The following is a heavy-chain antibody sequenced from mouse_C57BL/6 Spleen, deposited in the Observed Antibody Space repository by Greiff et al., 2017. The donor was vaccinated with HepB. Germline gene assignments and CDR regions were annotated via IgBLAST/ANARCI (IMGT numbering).Heavy chain of an antibody. V-gene: IGHV3-6*01. CDR2: ISYDGSN. J-gene: IGHJ4*01. CDR1: GYSITSGYY. Sequence: ESGPGLVKPSQSLSLTCSVTGYSITSGYYWNWIRQFPGNKLEWMGYISYDGSNNYNPSLKNRISITRDTSKNQFFLKLNSVTTEDTATYYCAHYYVSAMDYWGQGTSVTVSS. D-gene: IGHD1-2*01. CDR3: AHYYVSAMDY.